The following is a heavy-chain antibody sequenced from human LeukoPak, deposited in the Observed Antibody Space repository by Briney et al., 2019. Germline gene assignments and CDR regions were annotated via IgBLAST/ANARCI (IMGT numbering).Heavy chain of an antibody. V-gene: IGHV4-61*01. CDR2: IYYSGST. Sequence: SETLSLTCTVSGDSISSSSYYWSWIRQPPGKGLEWIAYIYYSGSTNYNPSLKSRVTISADTSKNQFSLKLSSVTAADTAVYYCAREKSPDYCSGGSCYFDYWGQGTLVTVSS. CDR1: GDSISSSSYY. CDR3: AREKSPDYCSGGSCYFDY. J-gene: IGHJ4*02. D-gene: IGHD2-15*01.